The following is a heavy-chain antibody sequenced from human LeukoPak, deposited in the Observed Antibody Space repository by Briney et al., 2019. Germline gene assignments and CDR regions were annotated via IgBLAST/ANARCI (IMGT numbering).Heavy chain of an antibody. CDR1: GGTFSSYA. J-gene: IGHJ4*02. CDR3: ARDRGGLVGAGDY. V-gene: IGHV1-69*13. Sequence: SVKVSCKASGGTFSSYAISWVRQAPGQGLEWMGGIIPIFGTANYAQKFQGRVTITADESTSTAYMELSSLRSEDTAVYYCARDRGGLVGAGDYWGQGTLVTVSS. CDR2: IIPIFGTA. D-gene: IGHD1-26*01.